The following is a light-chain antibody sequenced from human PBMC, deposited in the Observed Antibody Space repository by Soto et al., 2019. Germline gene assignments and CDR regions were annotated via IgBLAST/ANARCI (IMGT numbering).Light chain of an antibody. CDR2: DVI. J-gene: IGLJ3*02. CDR1: SSDIGAYHY. Sequence: QSALTQPPSSSGSPGQSVSISCAGTSSDIGAYHYVSWYQQHPGKAPKLMIYDVITRPSGVRDRCSGSKSGNTASLTVSGLHADDEADYYCYSYAGSNTWVFGGGTKLTVL. CDR3: YSYAGSNTWV. V-gene: IGLV2-8*01.